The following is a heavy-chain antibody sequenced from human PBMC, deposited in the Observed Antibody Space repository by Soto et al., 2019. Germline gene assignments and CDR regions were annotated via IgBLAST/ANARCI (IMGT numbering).Heavy chain of an antibody. D-gene: IGHD2-15*01. V-gene: IGHV4-61*10. CDR3: ARFVRSCRGTSCYNRVDV. J-gene: IGHJ6*02. Sequence: SAGTLSLTCTVSGGSVSSDTHYWSWIRQPTGKRLEWIGFIYSSVSTNYNPSLQSLVTMSADTSKNQVSLKLRSVIVADTAVYHCARFVRSCRGTSCYNRVDVWGQGTTVTVYS. CDR2: IYSSVST. CDR1: GGSVSSDTHY.